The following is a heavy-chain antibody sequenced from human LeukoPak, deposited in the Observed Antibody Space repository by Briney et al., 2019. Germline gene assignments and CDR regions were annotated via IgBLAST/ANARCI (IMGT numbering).Heavy chain of an antibody. J-gene: IGHJ4*02. CDR3: ARTDTVTTAIDY. CDR2: IYYSGST. D-gene: IGHD4-17*01. CDR1: GGSISSSSYY. Sequence: PSETLSLTCTVSGGSISSSSYYWGWIRQPPGKGLEWIGSIYYSGSTYYNPSLKSRVTISVDTSKNQFSLKLSSVTAADTAVYYCARTDTVTTAIDYWGQGTLVTVSS. V-gene: IGHV4-39*07.